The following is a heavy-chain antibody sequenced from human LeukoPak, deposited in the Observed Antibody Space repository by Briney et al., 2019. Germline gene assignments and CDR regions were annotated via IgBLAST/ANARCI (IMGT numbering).Heavy chain of an antibody. CDR2: IYYSGST. Sequence: SETLSLTCTVSGGSISSYYWSWIRQPPGKGLEWIGYIYYSGSTNYNPSLKSRVTISVDTSKNQSSLKLSSVTAADTAVYYCARDAALKPFDIWGQGTMVTVSS. CDR1: GGSISSYY. D-gene: IGHD6-25*01. V-gene: IGHV4-59*01. CDR3: ARDAALKPFDI. J-gene: IGHJ3*02.